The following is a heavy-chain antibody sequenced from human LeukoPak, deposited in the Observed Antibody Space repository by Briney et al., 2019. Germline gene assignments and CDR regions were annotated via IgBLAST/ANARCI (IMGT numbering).Heavy chain of an antibody. CDR1: GFTFSSYG. CDR2: IKSKTDGGTT. Sequence: GGSLRLSCAASGFTFSSYGMHWVRQAPGKGLEWVGRIKSKTDGGTTDYAAPVKGRFTISRDDSKNTLYLQMNSLKTEDTAVYYCTTDPHNYYDSSGYYGSYDYWGQGTLVTVSS. V-gene: IGHV3-15*01. D-gene: IGHD3-22*01. CDR3: TTDPHNYYDSSGYYGSYDY. J-gene: IGHJ4*02.